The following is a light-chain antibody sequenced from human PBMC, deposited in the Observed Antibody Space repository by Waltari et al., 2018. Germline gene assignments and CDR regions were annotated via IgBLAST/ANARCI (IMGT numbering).Light chain of an antibody. CDR3: QQSYSSPYT. V-gene: IGKV1-39*01. J-gene: IGKJ2*01. CDR1: QGIDTF. CDR2: AAS. Sequence: DIQMTQSTSSLPASVGDRVIISCRASQGIDTFLMWYQQKPGKAPKLLIYAASVLQPGVPSRFRGSGSGTDFTLTISRLQPEDFAIYYCQQSYSSPYTFGQGTKVE.